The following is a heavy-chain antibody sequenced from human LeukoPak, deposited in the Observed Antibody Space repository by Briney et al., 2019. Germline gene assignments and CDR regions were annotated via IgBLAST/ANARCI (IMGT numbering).Heavy chain of an antibody. CDR1: GGSISSSSYY. D-gene: IGHD3-3*01. Sequence: PSETLSLTCTVSGGSISSSSYYWGWIRQPPGKGLEWIGSIYYSGSTYYNPSLKSRVTISVDTSKNQFSLKLSSVTAADTAVYYCARHFQLRSLVGAFDIWGQGTMVTVSS. J-gene: IGHJ3*02. CDR3: ARHFQLRSLVGAFDI. V-gene: IGHV4-39*01. CDR2: IYYSGST.